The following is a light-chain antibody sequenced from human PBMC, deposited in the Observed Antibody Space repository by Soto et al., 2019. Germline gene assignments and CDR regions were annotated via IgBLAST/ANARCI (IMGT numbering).Light chain of an antibody. CDR1: QSVSTY. CDR3: QKYASSPWT. V-gene: IGKV3-11*01. CDR2: DES. J-gene: IGKJ1*01. Sequence: EIVLTQSPATLSLSPGERATTSCMASQSVSTYLAWYQKKTGQDPRLLIYDESNRATGIQVRLSGSGSGKDLTLKIKRLETEEFAVYYCQKYASSPWTFGKGNKVDVK.